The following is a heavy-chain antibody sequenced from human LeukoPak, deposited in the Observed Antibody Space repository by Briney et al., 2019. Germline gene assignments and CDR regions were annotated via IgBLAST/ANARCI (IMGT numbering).Heavy chain of an antibody. J-gene: IGHJ4*02. CDR2: INHSGST. Sequence: SETLSLTCAVYGGSFSGYYWSWIRQPPGKGLEWIGEINHSGSTNYNPSLKSRVTISVDTSKNQFSLKLSSVTAADTAVYYCARGGWYSSRWGQGTRVTVSS. CDR1: GGSFSGYY. CDR3: ARGGWYSSR. D-gene: IGHD6-19*01. V-gene: IGHV4-34*01.